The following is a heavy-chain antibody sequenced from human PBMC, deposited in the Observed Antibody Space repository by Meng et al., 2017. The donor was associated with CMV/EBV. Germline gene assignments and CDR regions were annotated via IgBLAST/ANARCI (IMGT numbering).Heavy chain of an antibody. CDR2: ISGSGGST. V-gene: IGHV3-23*01. D-gene: IGHD2-8*01. J-gene: IGHJ4*02. CDR1: GFTFSSYA. Sequence: GESLKISCAASGFTFSSYAMSWVRQAPGTGLEWVSAISGSGGSTYYADSVKGRFTISRDNSKNTLYLQMNSLRAEDTAVYYCAKDIVLMVYAIGLDYWGQGTLVTVSS. CDR3: AKDIVLMVYAIGLDY.